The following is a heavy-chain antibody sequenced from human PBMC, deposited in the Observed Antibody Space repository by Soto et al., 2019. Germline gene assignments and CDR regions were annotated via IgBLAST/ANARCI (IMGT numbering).Heavy chain of an antibody. D-gene: IGHD4-17*01. J-gene: IGHJ6*02. CDR2: IGTAGDT. CDR3: ARGSRFYGDYVGNYYYYGMDV. Sequence: GVLRLSCAASGFTFSSYDMHWVRQATGKGLEWVSAIGTAGDTYYPGSVKGRFTISRENAKNSLYLQMNSLRAGDKAVYYCARGSRFYGDYVGNYYYYGMDVWCQGTTVTVSS. V-gene: IGHV3-13*01. CDR1: GFTFSSYD.